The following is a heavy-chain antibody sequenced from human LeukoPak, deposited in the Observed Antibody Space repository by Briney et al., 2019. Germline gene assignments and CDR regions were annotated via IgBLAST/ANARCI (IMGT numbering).Heavy chain of an antibody. CDR2: ISSSSSYI. CDR1: GFTFSSYS. V-gene: IGHV3-21*01. CDR3: ARDQGGSYSF. Sequence: GGSLRLSCAASGFTFSSYSMNWVRQAPGKGLEWVSFISSSSSYIYYADSVKGRFTISRDNAKNSLYLQMNSLRAEDTAVYYCARDQGGSYSFWGQGTLVTVSS. D-gene: IGHD1-26*01. J-gene: IGHJ4*02.